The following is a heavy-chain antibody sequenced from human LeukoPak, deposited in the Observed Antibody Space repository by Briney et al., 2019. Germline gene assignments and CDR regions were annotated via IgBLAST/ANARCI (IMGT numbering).Heavy chain of an antibody. Sequence: SETLSLTCAVYGGSFSGYYWSWIRQPPGKGLEWIGEINHSGSTNYNPSLKSRVTISVDRSKNQFSLKLSSVTAADTAVYYCARAGSGRTYAFDIWGQGTMVTVSS. J-gene: IGHJ3*02. CDR3: ARAGSGRTYAFDI. D-gene: IGHD3-10*01. CDR2: INHSGST. CDR1: GGSFSGYY. V-gene: IGHV4-34*01.